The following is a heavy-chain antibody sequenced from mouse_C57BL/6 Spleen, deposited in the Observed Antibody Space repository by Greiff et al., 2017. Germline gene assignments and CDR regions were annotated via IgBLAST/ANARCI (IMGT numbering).Heavy chain of an antibody. CDR2: IRLKSDNYAT. J-gene: IGHJ2*01. Sequence: EVKVEESGGGLVQPGGSMKLSCVASGFTFSNYWMNWVRQSPEKGLEWVAQIRLKSDNYATHYAESVKGRFTISRDDSKSSVYLQMNNLRAEDTGIYYCTGLWDYDAGYWGQGTTLTVSS. V-gene: IGHV6-3*01. CDR1: GFTFSNYW. D-gene: IGHD2-4*01. CDR3: TGLWDYDAGY.